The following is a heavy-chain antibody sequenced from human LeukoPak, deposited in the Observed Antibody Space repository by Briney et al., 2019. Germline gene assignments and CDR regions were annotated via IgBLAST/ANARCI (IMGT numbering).Heavy chain of an antibody. J-gene: IGHJ6*03. V-gene: IGHV4-38-2*01. CDR3: ARHRGDNSNPRYYFYYMDV. CDR1: GHSISSGYY. CDR2: MYHRGST. Sequence: SETLSLTCSVSGHSISSGYYWGWIRQPPGKGLEWIGTMYHRGSTYYNPSLKSRVTMSGDTSKNHFSLRLSSVIAADAAVYYCARHRGDNSNPRYYFYYMDVWGKGTTVTVSS. D-gene: IGHD4-11*01.